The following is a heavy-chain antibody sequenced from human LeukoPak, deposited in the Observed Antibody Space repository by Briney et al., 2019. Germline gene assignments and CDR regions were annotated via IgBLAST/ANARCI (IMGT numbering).Heavy chain of an antibody. CDR3: AATYCSSTSCRDAFDI. D-gene: IGHD2-2*01. CDR1: GYSFTSYW. Sequence: GEPLKISCKGSGYSFTSYWIGWVRQMPGKGLEWMGIIYPGDSDTRYSPSFQGQATISADKSISTAYLQWSSLKASDTAMYYCAATYCSSTSCRDAFDIWGQGTMVTVSS. J-gene: IGHJ3*02. CDR2: IYPGDSDT. V-gene: IGHV5-51*01.